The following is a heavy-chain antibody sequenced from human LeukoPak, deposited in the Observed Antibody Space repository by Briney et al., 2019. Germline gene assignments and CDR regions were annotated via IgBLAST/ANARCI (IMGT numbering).Heavy chain of an antibody. CDR1: GFTFDDYG. Sequence: GGSLRLSCAASGFTFDDYGMSWVRQAPGKGLEWVSGINWNGGSTGYADSVKGRFTISRGNAKNSLYLQMNSLRAEDTALYYCARMTFYDSSGAGDYWGQGTLVTVSS. D-gene: IGHD3-22*01. J-gene: IGHJ4*02. V-gene: IGHV3-20*04. CDR3: ARMTFYDSSGAGDY. CDR2: INWNGGST.